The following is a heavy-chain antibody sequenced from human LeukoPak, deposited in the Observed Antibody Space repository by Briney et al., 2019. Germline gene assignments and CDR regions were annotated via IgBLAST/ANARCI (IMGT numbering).Heavy chain of an antibody. J-gene: IGHJ4*02. Sequence: PGGSLRLSCAASGFTFSNYGMHWFRQAPGKGLDWVAAISYDGSTQDYADSVKGRFTISRDNSKNTLYLQLNSLRGEDTAVYYCAKDYRSQLLSDYWGQGTLVTVSS. CDR3: AKDYRSQLLSDY. CDR1: GFTFSNYG. CDR2: ISYDGSTQ. D-gene: IGHD2-2*01. V-gene: IGHV3-30*18.